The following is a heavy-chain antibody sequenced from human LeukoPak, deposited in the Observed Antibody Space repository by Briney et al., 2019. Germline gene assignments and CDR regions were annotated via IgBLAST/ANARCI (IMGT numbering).Heavy chain of an antibody. Sequence: PGGSLRLSCAASRFTFSSYAMSWVRQAQGKGLEWVSVFTGSGDNTYYADSVKGRFTISRDNSKNTLYLQMNSLRAEDTALYYCAKDYYSSSSGYFDYWGQGTLVTVSS. CDR3: AKDYYSSSSGYFDY. J-gene: IGHJ4*02. D-gene: IGHD6-6*01. CDR2: FTGSGDNT. CDR1: RFTFSSYA. V-gene: IGHV3-23*01.